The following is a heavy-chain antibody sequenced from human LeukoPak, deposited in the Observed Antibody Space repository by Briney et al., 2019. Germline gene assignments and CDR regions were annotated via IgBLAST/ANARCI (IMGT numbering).Heavy chain of an antibody. Sequence: ASVTVSCKASGYTFTGYYTHWVRHAPGQGLEWMGWINPKSGGTNYAQKFQGRVTMTRDTSINTAYMELSRLRSGDTAVYYCARGGDYYDSSGYYDDAFDVWGQGTMVTVSS. V-gene: IGHV1-2*02. CDR3: ARGGDYYDSSGYYDDAFDV. CDR2: INPKSGGT. D-gene: IGHD3-22*01. J-gene: IGHJ3*01. CDR1: GYTFTGYY.